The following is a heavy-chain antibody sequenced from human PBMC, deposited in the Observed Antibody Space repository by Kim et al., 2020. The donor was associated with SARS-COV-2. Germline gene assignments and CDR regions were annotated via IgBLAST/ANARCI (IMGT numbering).Heavy chain of an antibody. Sequence: GGSLRLSCAASGFTFAGSDMSWVRQAPGQGLEWVSTISVAGNMDYAKSVKGRFAISRRNSRKTLGLPMTRLTVDDTAIYYCVPDPNGTFYWGRGTLVTVSS. V-gene: IGHV3-23*01. CDR2: ISVAGNM. J-gene: IGHJ4*01. CDR1: GFTFAGSD. CDR3: VPDPNGTFY.